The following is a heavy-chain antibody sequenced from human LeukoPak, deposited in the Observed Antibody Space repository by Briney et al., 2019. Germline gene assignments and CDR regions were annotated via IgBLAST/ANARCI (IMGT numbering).Heavy chain of an antibody. CDR3: AKGNTMVRGPKGAFDI. CDR2: ISGSGGST. CDR1: GFTFSSYA. Sequence: GGSLRLSCAASGFTFSSYATSWVRQAPGKGLEWVSAISGSGGSTYYADSVKGRFTISRDNSKNTLYLQMNSLRAEDTAVYYCAKGNTMVRGPKGAFDIWGQGTMVTVSS. J-gene: IGHJ3*02. D-gene: IGHD3-10*01. V-gene: IGHV3-23*01.